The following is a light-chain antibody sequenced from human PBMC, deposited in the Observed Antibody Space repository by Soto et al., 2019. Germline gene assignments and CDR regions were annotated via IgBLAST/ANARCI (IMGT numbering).Light chain of an antibody. CDR1: QSISSW. Sequence: DIQMTQSPSTLSASVGDRVTITCRASQSISSWLAWYQQKPGKAPKLLIYKASSLESGVPSRFSGSGSGTEFTLTISSLQPDDFATYYCKQYNSYTWTLGQGTKV. V-gene: IGKV1-5*03. J-gene: IGKJ1*01. CDR2: KAS. CDR3: KQYNSYTWT.